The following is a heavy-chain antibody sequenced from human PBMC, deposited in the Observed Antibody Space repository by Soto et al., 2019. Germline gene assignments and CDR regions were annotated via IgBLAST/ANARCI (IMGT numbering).Heavy chain of an antibody. V-gene: IGHV3-30-3*01. CDR1: GFTFSTYA. CDR2: ISYDGSNK. Sequence: QVQLVESGGGVVQPGRSLRLSCAASGFTFSTYAMHWVRQAPGKGLEWVAVISYDGSNKYYADSVKGRFTIFRDNSKNTLYLQMNSLRAEDTAVYYCARDXSPXXXXXHXRHFDYWGQGTLVTVSS. J-gene: IGHJ4*02. CDR3: ARDXSPXXXXXHXRHFDY.